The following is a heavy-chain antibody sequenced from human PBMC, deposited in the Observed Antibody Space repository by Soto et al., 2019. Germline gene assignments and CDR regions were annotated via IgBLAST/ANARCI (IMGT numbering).Heavy chain of an antibody. CDR2: ISYDGSNK. Sequence: QPGGSLRLSCAASGFTFSSYAMHWVRQAPGKGLEWVAVISYDGSNKYYADSVKGRFTISRDNSKNTLYLQMNSLRAEDTAVYYCASPSTAVVGWLLAFWGQGTLVTVSS. CDR3: ASPSTAVVGWLLAF. CDR1: GFTFSSYA. V-gene: IGHV3-30-3*01. J-gene: IGHJ4*02. D-gene: IGHD3-22*01.